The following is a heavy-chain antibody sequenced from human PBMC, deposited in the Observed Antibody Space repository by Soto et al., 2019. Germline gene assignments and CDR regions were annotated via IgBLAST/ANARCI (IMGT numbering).Heavy chain of an antibody. D-gene: IGHD3-10*01. CDR1: GGSVSGYY. CDR2: INHSGST. Sequence: SETLSLTCAAYGGSVSGYYWIWIIQPPGQGLGRTGEINHSGSTNYNPSLKSRVTISVDTSKNQFSLKLSSVTAADTAVYYCARARPLPYYYGSGSYWGVSGMDVWGQGTTVTVSS. CDR3: ARARPLPYYYGSGSYWGVSGMDV. J-gene: IGHJ6*02. V-gene: IGHV4-34*01.